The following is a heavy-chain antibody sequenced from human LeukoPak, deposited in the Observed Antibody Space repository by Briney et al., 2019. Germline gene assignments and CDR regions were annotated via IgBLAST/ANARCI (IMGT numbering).Heavy chain of an antibody. CDR1: GCSISSYY. CDR3: ARAYLRFLEWLVYNWFDP. V-gene: IGHV4-59*12. Sequence: SETLSLTCTVSGCSISSYYWSWIRQPPGKGLEWIGYIYYSGSTNYNPSLKSRVTISVDRSKNQFSLKLSSVTAADTAVYYCARAYLRFLEWLVYNWFDPWGQGTLVTVSS. D-gene: IGHD3-3*01. CDR2: IYYSGST. J-gene: IGHJ5*02.